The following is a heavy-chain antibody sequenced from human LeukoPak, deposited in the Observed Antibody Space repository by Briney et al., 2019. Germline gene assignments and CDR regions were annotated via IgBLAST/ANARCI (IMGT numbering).Heavy chain of an antibody. Sequence: SETLSLTCAVYGGSFSGYYWSWIRQPPGKGLEWIGEINHSGSTNYNPSLKSRVTISVDTSKNQFSLKLSSVTAADAAVYYCAKRSSTEKNFDYWGQGTLVTVSS. V-gene: IGHV4-34*01. CDR3: AKRSSTEKNFDY. J-gene: IGHJ4*02. CDR2: INHSGST. D-gene: IGHD2-2*01. CDR1: GGSFSGYY.